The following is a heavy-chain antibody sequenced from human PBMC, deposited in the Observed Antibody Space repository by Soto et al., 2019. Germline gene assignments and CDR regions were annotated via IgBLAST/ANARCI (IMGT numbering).Heavy chain of an antibody. CDR2: INCNSGDT. V-gene: IGHV1-2*06. CDR1: GDTLTRYY. CDR3: ARGGVSSFFDY. J-gene: IGHJ4*02. D-gene: IGHD2-2*01. Sequence: QVQLEQSGAEVKEPGASVRVSCKLSGDTLTRYYIHWVRQAPGQGLEWMGRINCNSGDTKYAQSFQGRVTMTRDTSINTAYMELSRLRSDDTAVYYCARGGVSSFFDYWGQGMLVTVSS.